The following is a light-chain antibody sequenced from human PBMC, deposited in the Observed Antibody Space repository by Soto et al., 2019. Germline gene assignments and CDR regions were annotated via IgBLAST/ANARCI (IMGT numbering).Light chain of an antibody. CDR2: EVN. J-gene: IGLJ1*01. CDR3: GSHTSSTTRPFG. Sequence: QSVLTQPASVSGSPGQSITISCTGTNSDVGGYNFVSWFQQHPGKAPKLMIFEVNNRPSGVSNRFSGSKSGYTASLTISRLQAEDEAAYYCGSHTSSTTRPFGFGTGTKVTVL. CDR1: NSDVGGYNF. V-gene: IGLV2-14*01.